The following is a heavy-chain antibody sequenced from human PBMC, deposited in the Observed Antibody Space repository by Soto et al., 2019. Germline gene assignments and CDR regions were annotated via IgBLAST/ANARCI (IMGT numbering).Heavy chain of an antibody. CDR1: GFTFSSYA. CDR3: ATPEGGDYYYYGMDV. V-gene: IGHV3-23*01. Sequence: EVQLLESGGGLVQPGGSLRLSCAASGFTFSSYAMSWVRQAPGKGLEWVSAISGSGGSTYYADSVKGRFTISIDNSKNTLYVQMNSLRAEDTAVYYCATPEGGDYYYYGMDVWGQGTTVTVSS. CDR2: ISGSGGST. J-gene: IGHJ6*02. D-gene: IGHD3-16*01.